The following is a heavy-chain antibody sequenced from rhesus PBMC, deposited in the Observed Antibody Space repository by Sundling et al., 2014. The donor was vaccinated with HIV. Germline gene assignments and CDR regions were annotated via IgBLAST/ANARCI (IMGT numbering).Heavy chain of an antibody. CDR3: ARERGSRVDF. V-gene: IGHV4-165*01. CDR1: GDSISGYY. D-gene: IGHD5-42*01. J-gene: IGHJ4*01. Sequence: QVQLQESGPGLVKPSETLSLTCAVSGDSISGYYWTWIRQPPRKGLEWVGYIGGSSGSTYYNPSLKSRVTISTDTSKNQFSLRLISVTAADTAVYYCARERGSRVDFWGQGVLVTVSS. CDR2: IGGSSGST.